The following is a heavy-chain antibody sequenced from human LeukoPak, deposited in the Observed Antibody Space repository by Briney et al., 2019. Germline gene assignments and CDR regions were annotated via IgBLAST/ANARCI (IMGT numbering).Heavy chain of an antibody. CDR1: GYAFAGYF. CDR3: ARASGYSYADY. D-gene: IGHD5-18*01. V-gene: IGHV1-2*06. Sequence: ASVKVSCEASGYAFAGYFIHWVRQAPGQGLEWMGRINPNSGGTDYGQKFQGRVTMTRDTSITAAYMELSRLRSDDTAVYYCARASGYSYADYWGQGTPVTVSS. CDR2: INPNSGGT. J-gene: IGHJ4*02.